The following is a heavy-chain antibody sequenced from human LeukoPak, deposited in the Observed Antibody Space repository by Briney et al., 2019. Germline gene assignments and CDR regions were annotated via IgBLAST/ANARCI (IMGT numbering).Heavy chain of an antibody. J-gene: IGHJ5*02. CDR1: EFTFSSYS. D-gene: IGHD3-22*01. Sequence: GGSLRLSCAASEFTFSSYSMNWVRQAPGKGLEWVSSISSSSSYIYYADSMKGRFTISRDNAKNSLYLQMNSLRAEDTAVYYCARDPLDYDSSGYYNNWFAPWGQGIQVTVSS. CDR2: ISSSSSYI. V-gene: IGHV3-21*01. CDR3: ARDPLDYDSSGYYNNWFAP.